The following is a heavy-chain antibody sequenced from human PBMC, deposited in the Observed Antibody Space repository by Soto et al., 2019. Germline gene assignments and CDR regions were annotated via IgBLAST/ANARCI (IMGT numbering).Heavy chain of an antibody. D-gene: IGHD6-6*01. V-gene: IGHV3-43*01. J-gene: IGHJ6*02. CDR2: ISWDGGST. Sequence: GGFLRLSCAASGFTFDDYTMHWVRQAPGKSLEWVSLISWDGGSTYYADSVKGRFTISRDNSKNSLYLQMNSLRTEDTALYYCAKAIGIAARPRYYYYGMDVWGQGTTVTVSS. CDR1: GFTFDDYT. CDR3: AKAIGIAARPRYYYYGMDV.